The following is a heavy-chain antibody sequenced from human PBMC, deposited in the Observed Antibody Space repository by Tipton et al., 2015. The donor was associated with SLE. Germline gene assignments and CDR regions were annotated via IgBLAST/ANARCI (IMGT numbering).Heavy chain of an antibody. D-gene: IGHD1-1*01. J-gene: IGHJ4*02. CDR1: GFSVSRSHY. V-gene: IGHV4-59*02. Sequence: TLSLTCAVSGFSVSRSHYCGWFRQPPGKGLEWIGYIYYSGSTNYNPPLKSRVTISVDTSKNQFSLNLSSVTPADTAVYYCARRRDNWSLRGTFDYWGQGTLVTVAS. CDR3: ARRRDNWSLRGTFDY. CDR2: IYYSGST.